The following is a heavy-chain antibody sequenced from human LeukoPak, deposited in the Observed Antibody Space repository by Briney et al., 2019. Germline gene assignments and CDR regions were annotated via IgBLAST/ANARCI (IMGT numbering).Heavy chain of an antibody. V-gene: IGHV1-18*04. J-gene: IGHJ4*02. Sequence: VSVKVSCKASGYTFTNYGFTWVRQAPGQGLEWMGWISAYNGNTNYAQKLQGRVTMTTDTSTRTAYMELRSLRSDDTAVYYCARDYCSSTSCYFDYWGQGTLVTVSS. CDR2: ISAYNGNT. CDR1: GYTFTNYG. D-gene: IGHD2-2*01. CDR3: ARDYCSSTSCYFDY.